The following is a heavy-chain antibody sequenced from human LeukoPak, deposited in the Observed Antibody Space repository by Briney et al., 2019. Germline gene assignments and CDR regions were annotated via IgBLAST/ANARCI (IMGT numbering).Heavy chain of an antibody. CDR2: IYYSGST. D-gene: IGHD4-11*01. V-gene: IGHV4-59*12. Sequence: SETLSLTCSVSGGSISSYYWSWIRQPPGKGLEWIGYIYYSGSTNYNPAPESRVTITVETSKNQLSLKLSSVIAADTAAFYCAPHINVRSTTVTNAHNYYYYGMDVWGQGTTVTVSS. CDR1: GGSISSYY. CDR3: APHINVRSTTVTNAHNYYYYGMDV. J-gene: IGHJ6*02.